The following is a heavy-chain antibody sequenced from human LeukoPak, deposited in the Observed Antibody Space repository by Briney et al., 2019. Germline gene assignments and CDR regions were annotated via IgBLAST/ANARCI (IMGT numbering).Heavy chain of an antibody. D-gene: IGHD2/OR15-2a*01. CDR3: ARDFYGPYYYYGMDV. CDR2: MAQDGSEK. Sequence: GGSLRLSCAASGFTFTSYWMRWVRQAPGKGLEWVATMAQDGSEKYYVDSVKGRFTISRDNAKNSLYLQMNSLRAEDTAVYYCARDFYGPYYYYGMDVWGQGTTVTVSS. V-gene: IGHV3-7*05. J-gene: IGHJ6*02. CDR1: GFTFTSYW.